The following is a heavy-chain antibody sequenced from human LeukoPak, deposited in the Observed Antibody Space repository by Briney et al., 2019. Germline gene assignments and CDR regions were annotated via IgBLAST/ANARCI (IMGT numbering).Heavy chain of an antibody. J-gene: IGHJ4*02. CDR3: ARDLRSPSDTNIAIDY. V-gene: IGHV4-4*07. CDR2: IYTSGST. CDR1: GGSISSYY. Sequence: PSETLSLACTVSGGSISSYYWSWIRQPAGKGLEWIGRIYTSGSTNDNPSLKSRVTMSVDTSKNQFSLKLSSVTAADTAVYYCARDLRSPSDTNIAIDYWGQGTLVTVSS.